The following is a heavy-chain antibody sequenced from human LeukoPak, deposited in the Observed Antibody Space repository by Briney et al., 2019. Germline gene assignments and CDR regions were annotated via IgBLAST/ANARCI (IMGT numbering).Heavy chain of an antibody. CDR2: INTNTGNP. J-gene: IGHJ4*02. Sequence: ASVKVSCKASGYSFSSYVLNWVRQSPGQGLEWMGWINTNTGNPTYAQGFTGRFVFSLDTSVTTTYLQINSLKAADTVVYYCTRGNDTTGYFTYWGQGTLVTVSS. V-gene: IGHV7-4-1*02. CDR1: GYSFSSYV. CDR3: TRGNDTTGYFTY. D-gene: IGHD3-22*01.